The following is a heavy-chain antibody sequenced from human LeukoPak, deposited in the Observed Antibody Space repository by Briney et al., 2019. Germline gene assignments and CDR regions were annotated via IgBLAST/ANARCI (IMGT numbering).Heavy chain of an antibody. D-gene: IGHD3-10*02. CDR1: GGSFSGYY. Sequence: PSETLSLTCAVYGGSFSGYYWSWIRQPPGKGLEWIGEINHSGSTNYNPSLKSRVTISVDTSKNQFSLKLSSVIAADTAVYYCAELGITMIGGVWGKGTTGTISS. CDR2: INHSGST. V-gene: IGHV4-34*01. CDR3: AELGITMIGGV. J-gene: IGHJ6*04.